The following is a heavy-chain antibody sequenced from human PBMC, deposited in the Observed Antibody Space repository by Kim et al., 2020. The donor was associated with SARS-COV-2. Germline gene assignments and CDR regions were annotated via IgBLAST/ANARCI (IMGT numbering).Heavy chain of an antibody. Sequence: SETLSLTCTVSGGSISSYYWSWIRQPPGKGLEWIGYIYYSGSTNYNPSLKSRVTISVDTSKNQFSLKLSSVTAVDTAVYYCARGRSITIFGVVTAHSYMDVWGKGTTVTVSS. J-gene: IGHJ6*03. V-gene: IGHV4-59*01. CDR3: ARGRSITIFGVVTAHSYMDV. CDR1: GGSISSYY. CDR2: IYYSGST. D-gene: IGHD3-3*01.